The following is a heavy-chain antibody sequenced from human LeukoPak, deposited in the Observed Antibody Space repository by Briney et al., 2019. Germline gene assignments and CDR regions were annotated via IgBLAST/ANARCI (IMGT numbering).Heavy chain of an antibody. CDR3: ARHPHIVVVPAAMFDY. CDR1: GFTFSSYW. Sequence: GGSLRLSCAASGFTFSSYWMSWVRQAPGKGPEWVANIKQDGSEKYYVDSVKGRFTISRDNAKNSLYLQMNSLRAEDTAVYYCARHPHIVVVPAAMFDYWGQGTLVTVSS. J-gene: IGHJ4*02. D-gene: IGHD2-2*01. CDR2: IKQDGSEK. V-gene: IGHV3-7*03.